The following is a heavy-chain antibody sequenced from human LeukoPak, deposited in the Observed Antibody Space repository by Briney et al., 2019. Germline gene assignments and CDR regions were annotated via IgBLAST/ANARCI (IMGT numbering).Heavy chain of an antibody. CDR3: ARPYDSSGYYNYYFDN. D-gene: IGHD3-22*01. V-gene: IGHV1-18*01. J-gene: IGHJ4*02. Sequence: ASVKVSCKASGYSFITYGISWVRQAPGQGLEWMGWISAYNRSTDYAQNLQGRVTMTTDTSMSTAYMEMRSLRSDDTAVYYCARPYDSSGYYNYYFDNWGQGTLVTVSS. CDR2: ISAYNRST. CDR1: GYSFITYG.